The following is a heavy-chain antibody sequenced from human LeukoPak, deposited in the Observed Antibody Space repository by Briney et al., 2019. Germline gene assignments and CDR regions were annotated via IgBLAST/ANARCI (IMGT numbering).Heavy chain of an antibody. D-gene: IGHD6-19*01. CDR3: ARAGIAVVDY. J-gene: IGHJ4*02. CDR2: IYYSGST. V-gene: IGHV4-59*12. Sequence: SETLSLTCTVSGGSISSYYWSWIRQPPGKGLEWIGYIYYSGSTYYNPSLKSRVTISVDTSKNQFSLKLSSVTAADTAVYYCARAGIAVVDYWGQGTLVTVSS. CDR1: GGSISSYY.